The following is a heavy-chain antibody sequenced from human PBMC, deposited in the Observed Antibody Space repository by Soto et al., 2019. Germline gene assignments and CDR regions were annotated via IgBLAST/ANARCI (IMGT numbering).Heavy chain of an antibody. J-gene: IGHJ6*02. CDR1: GFTFSSYG. CDR2: ISYHGRNK. Sequence: PGGSLRLSCAASGFTFSSYGMHWVRQAPGKGLAWVAVISYHGRNKYYADSVKGRFTISRDNSKNTLYLQMNSLRAEDTAVYYCAKDIAAQYCYYYGTEVWGQENTV. CDR3: AKDIAAQYCYYYGTEV. D-gene: IGHD6-6*01. V-gene: IGHV3-30*18.